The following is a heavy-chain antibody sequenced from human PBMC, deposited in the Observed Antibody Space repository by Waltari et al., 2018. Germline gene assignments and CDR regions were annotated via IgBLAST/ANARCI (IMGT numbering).Heavy chain of an antibody. CDR3: ARAPGVAAAAYFDY. J-gene: IGHJ4*02. D-gene: IGHD6-13*01. CDR2: IFHAGFT. Sequence: QVQLQESGPGLVKPSETLSLTCDVSGYSIDRGYFWGWVRQPPGKGLEWIGTIFHAGFTYYTPSLKGRVSRSVDTSKNQFSLNLSSVTAADTAVYYCARAPGVAAAAYFDYWGQGILVTVSS. V-gene: IGHV4-38-2*01. CDR1: GYSIDRGYF.